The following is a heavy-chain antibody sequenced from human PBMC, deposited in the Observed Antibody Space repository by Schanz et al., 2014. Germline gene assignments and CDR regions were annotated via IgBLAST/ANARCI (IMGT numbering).Heavy chain of an antibody. J-gene: IGHJ6*02. CDR3: ARDGHSSNWRSYFFYGLDV. Sequence: QVQLVQSGAEVKKPGASVKVSCKASGYTFTGHYMHWVRQAPGQGLEWMGRINPNSGGTNYAQKWQGRVPMTWGPSPSTAYMELRRLRSDDTAIYYCARDGHSSNWRSYFFYGLDVWGQGTTVTVSS. CDR2: INPNSGGT. V-gene: IGHV1-2*06. D-gene: IGHD6-13*01. CDR1: GYTFTGHY.